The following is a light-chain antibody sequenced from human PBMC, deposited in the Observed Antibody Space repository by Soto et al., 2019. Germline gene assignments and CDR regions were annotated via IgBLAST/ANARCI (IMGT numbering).Light chain of an antibody. J-gene: IGKJ5*01. CDR2: ATS. CDR3: QQYGISPPIP. Sequence: EIVLTQSPGALSLSPGERATLSCRASQSVSSGYLAWYQQKPGQAPRLLIFATSRRATGIPDRFSGSGSGTDFTLTISRLEPEDVAVYYCQQYGISPPIPFGQGTRLEIQ. CDR1: QSVSSGY. V-gene: IGKV3-20*01.